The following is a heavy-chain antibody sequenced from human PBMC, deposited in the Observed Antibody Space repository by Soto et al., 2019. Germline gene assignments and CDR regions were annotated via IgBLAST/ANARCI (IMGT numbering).Heavy chain of an antibody. J-gene: IGHJ4*02. Sequence: PGGSLRLSCAASGFTFSSYAMHWVRQAPGKGLEWVAVISYDGSNKYYADSVKGRFTISRDNSKNTLYLQMNSLRAEDTAVYYCARDGAPYSGSYPGYWGQGTLVTVSS. CDR2: ISYDGSNK. CDR3: ARDGAPYSGSYPGY. D-gene: IGHD1-26*01. V-gene: IGHV3-30-3*01. CDR1: GFTFSSYA.